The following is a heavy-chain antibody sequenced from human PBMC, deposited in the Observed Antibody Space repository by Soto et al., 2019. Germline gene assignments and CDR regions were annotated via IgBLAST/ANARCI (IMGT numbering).Heavy chain of an antibody. CDR1: GYTFRAYP. CDR2: INASNGNT. J-gene: IGHJ4*02. Sequence: QVQLVQSGAEVKKPGASVKVSCKASGYTFRAYPIYWVRQAPGQRLECMGWINASNGNTRYSEKFEGRFTFTRDTSATTAYIEFSSLRSEDTAVYFCARDTDLTWVTTLDYWGQGTPVTVSS. V-gene: IGHV1-3*01. D-gene: IGHD4-17*01. CDR3: ARDTDLTWVTTLDY.